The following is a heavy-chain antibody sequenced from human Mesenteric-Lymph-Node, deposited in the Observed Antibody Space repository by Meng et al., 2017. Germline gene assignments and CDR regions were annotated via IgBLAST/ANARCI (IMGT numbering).Heavy chain of an antibody. Sequence: GESLKISCAASGFTFSSYAMHWVRQAPGKGLEWVAVISYDGSNKYYADSVKGRYTISRDNSMHTVYLQMNSLRADDTALYYCAKGVMSGTRYVAFEIWGPGTTVTVSS. CDR3: AKGVMSGTRYVAFEI. CDR1: GFTFSSYA. V-gene: IGHV3-30*04. J-gene: IGHJ3*02. CDR2: ISYDGSNK. D-gene: IGHD1-26*01.